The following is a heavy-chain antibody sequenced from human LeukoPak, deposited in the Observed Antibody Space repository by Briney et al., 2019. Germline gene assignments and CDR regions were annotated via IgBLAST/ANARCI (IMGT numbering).Heavy chain of an antibody. CDR1: GFTFSSYS. D-gene: IGHD3-10*01. J-gene: IGHJ4*02. Sequence: GGSLRLSCAASGFTFSSYSMNWVRQAPGKGLEWVSSISSSSSYIYYADSVKGRFTISRDNAKNSLYLQMNSLRAEDTAVYYCARAPRRWFGELYPYFDYWGQGTLVTVSS. CDR2: ISSSSSYI. CDR3: ARAPRRWFGELYPYFDY. V-gene: IGHV3-21*01.